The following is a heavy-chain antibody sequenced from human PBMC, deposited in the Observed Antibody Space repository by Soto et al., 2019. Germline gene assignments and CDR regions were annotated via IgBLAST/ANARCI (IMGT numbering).Heavy chain of an antibody. D-gene: IGHD2-15*01. J-gene: IGHJ6*03. CDR3: ARHPHQYCSGGNCYSGYYYYYMDV. CDR1: GYSFTSYW. V-gene: IGHV5-51*01. Sequence: PGESLKISCKGSGYSFTSYWIGWVRQMPGKGLEWMGIIYPGDSDTRYSPSFQGQVTISADKSISTAYLQWSSLKASDTAMYYCARHPHQYCSGGNCYSGYYYYYMDVWGKGTTVTVSS. CDR2: IYPGDSDT.